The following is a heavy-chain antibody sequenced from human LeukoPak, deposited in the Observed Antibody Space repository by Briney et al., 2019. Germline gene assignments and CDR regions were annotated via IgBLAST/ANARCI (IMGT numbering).Heavy chain of an antibody. J-gene: IGHJ4*02. Sequence: GGSLRLSCAASGFTFSDYYMSWIRQAPGKGLEWVAYISSTDSSIFYADSVRGRFTISRDNAKNSLFLQMNSLRAEDTAVYYCARGSFLITFGGFIGWGQGTLVTVSS. CDR1: GFTFSDYY. CDR3: ARGSFLITFGGFIG. D-gene: IGHD3-16*02. CDR2: ISSTDSSI. V-gene: IGHV3-11*04.